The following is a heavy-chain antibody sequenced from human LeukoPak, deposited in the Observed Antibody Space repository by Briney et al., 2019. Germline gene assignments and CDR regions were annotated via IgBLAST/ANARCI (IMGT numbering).Heavy chain of an antibody. CDR1: GYTLTELS. CDR2: FDPEDGET. Sequence: GASVKVSCKVSGYTLTELSMHWVRQAPGKGLEWMGGFDPEDGETIYAQKFQGRVTMTEDTSTDTAYMGLSSLRSEDTAVYYCATDTKIAVAGVFFIYWGQGTLVTVSS. D-gene: IGHD3-22*01. J-gene: IGHJ4*02. CDR3: ATDTKIAVAGVFFIY. V-gene: IGHV1-24*01.